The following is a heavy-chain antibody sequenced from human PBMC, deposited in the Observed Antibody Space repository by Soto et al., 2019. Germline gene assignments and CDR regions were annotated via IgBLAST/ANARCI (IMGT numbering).Heavy chain of an antibody. CDR1: GGTFSSYT. J-gene: IGHJ4*02. CDR2: IIPILGIA. D-gene: IGHD3-10*01. V-gene: IGHV1-69*02. Sequence: SVKVSCKASGGTFSSYTISWVRQAPGQGLEWMERIIPILGIANYAQKFQGRVTITADKSTSTAYMELSSLRSEDTAVYYCARWEEYYYAGWGQGTLVTVSS. CDR3: ARWEEYYYAG.